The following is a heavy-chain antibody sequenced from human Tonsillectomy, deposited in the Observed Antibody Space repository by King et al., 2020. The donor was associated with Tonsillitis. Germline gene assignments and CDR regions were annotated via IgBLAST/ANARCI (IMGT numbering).Heavy chain of an antibody. CDR3: ARRGIINYGMDV. D-gene: IGHD2-15*01. J-gene: IGHJ6*02. CDR1: GSTFNNYG. Sequence: QLVQSGAEVKKPGSSLKVSCKASGSTFNNYGISWVRQAPGQGLEWMGGIIPIFGATNYAQKFQGRVTITADESTRTAYMELSSLRSDDTAVYYCARRGIINYGMDVWGQGTTVIVSS. V-gene: IGHV1-69*01. CDR2: IIPIFGAT.